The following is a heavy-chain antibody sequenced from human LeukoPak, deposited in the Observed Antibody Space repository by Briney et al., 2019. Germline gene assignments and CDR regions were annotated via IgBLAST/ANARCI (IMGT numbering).Heavy chain of an antibody. Sequence: GGSLRLSCAASGFTVSSNYMSWVRQGPGKGLECVSVISNDGDTYYTDSVKGRFTISRDTSKNTVSLQMNSLRAEDTAVYYCARARKSGGITMLRGVKDRGWFDPWGQGTLVTVSS. J-gene: IGHJ5*02. CDR3: ARARKSGGITMLRGVKDRGWFDP. V-gene: IGHV3-53*01. D-gene: IGHD3-10*01. CDR2: ISNDGDT. CDR1: GFTVSSNY.